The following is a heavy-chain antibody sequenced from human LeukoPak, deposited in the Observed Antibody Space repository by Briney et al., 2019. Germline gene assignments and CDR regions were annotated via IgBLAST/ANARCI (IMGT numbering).Heavy chain of an antibody. CDR3: VRSGYCYGGTCHSGAFDI. CDR1: GYTFTSYD. Sequence: ASVKVSCKASGYTFTSYDINWVRQATGQGLEWMGWISAYNGNTNFAQKLQGRITMTTDTSTSTAYMELRSLRSDDTAVYYCVRSGYCYGGTCHSGAFDIWGQGTAVTVSS. CDR2: ISAYNGNT. J-gene: IGHJ3*02. D-gene: IGHD2-15*01. V-gene: IGHV1-18*01.